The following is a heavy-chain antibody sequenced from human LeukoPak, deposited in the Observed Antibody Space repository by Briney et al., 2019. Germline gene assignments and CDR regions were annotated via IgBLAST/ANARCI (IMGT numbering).Heavy chain of an antibody. CDR1: GFTFSSYW. Sequence: GRSLRLSCAASGFTFSSYWLHWVRQAPGKGLEWVSVIYSDGGTHYADSVKGRFTISRDNSKNTLYLQMNTLRAEDTAMYYCARADYVWGSYRLSQSFDAFDIWGQGTMVTVSS. V-gene: IGHV3-53*01. CDR3: ARADYVWGSYRLSQSFDAFDI. CDR2: IYSDGGT. J-gene: IGHJ3*02. D-gene: IGHD3-16*02.